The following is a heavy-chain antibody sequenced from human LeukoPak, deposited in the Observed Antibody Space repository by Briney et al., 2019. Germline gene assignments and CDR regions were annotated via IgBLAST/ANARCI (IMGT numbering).Heavy chain of an antibody. D-gene: IGHD1-14*01. CDR1: GFTFSSYG. CDR2: IWYDGSNK. V-gene: IGHV3-33*01. J-gene: IGHJ4*02. Sequence: PGRSLRLSCAASGFTFSSYGMHWVRQAPGKGLEWVAVIWYDGSNKYYADSVKGRFTISRDNSKNTLYLQMNSLRAEDTAVYYCATESSNYNGKGGSLDYWGQGTLVTVSS. CDR3: ATESSNYNGKGGSLDY.